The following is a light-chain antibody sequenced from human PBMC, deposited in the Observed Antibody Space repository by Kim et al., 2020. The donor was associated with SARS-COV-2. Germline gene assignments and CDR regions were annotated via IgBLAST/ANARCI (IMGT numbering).Light chain of an antibody. Sequence: DIQMTQSPSTLSAPVGDRVTITCRASQSISSWLAWYQQKPGKAPKLLIYKASSLESGVPSRFSGRGSGTEFTLTISSLQPDDFATYYCQQSGRTFGQGTKVDIK. V-gene: IGKV1-5*03. CDR3: QQSGRT. CDR1: QSISSW. J-gene: IGKJ1*01. CDR2: KAS.